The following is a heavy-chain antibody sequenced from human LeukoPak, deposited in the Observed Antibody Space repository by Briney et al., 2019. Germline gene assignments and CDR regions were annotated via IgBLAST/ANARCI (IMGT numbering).Heavy chain of an antibody. CDR2: ISSDGSRK. D-gene: IGHD6-19*01. CDR1: GFTFDDYA. J-gene: IGHJ4*02. Sequence: GGSLRLSCAASGFTFDDYAIHWVRQAPGKGLEWVADISSDGSRKSYADSVKGRFSMSRDNSKNTLYLQMNSLRTEDTAVYYCAKDGYSSGWSTGSFDYWGQGVLVTVSS. CDR3: AKDGYSSGWSTGSFDY. V-gene: IGHV3-30*18.